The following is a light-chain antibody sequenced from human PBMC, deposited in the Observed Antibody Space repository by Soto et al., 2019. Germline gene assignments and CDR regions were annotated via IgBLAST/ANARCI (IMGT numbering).Light chain of an antibody. CDR1: QSISIY. Sequence: DIQMTQSPSSLSASVGDSVTITCRASQSISIYLNWYQQKPGKAPKLLIYSASSFQSGVASRFSGSGSGTDFTITISSLQHEDFATYYCQQSYSTPYTSGQGTKLEIK. CDR2: SAS. CDR3: QQSYSTPYT. V-gene: IGKV1-39*01. J-gene: IGKJ2*01.